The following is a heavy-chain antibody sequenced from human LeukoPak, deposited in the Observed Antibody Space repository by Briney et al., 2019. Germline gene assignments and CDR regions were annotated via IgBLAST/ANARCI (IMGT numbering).Heavy chain of an antibody. CDR2: IQYDGSNA. CDR3: AKDITESGSYDFDY. J-gene: IGHJ4*02. D-gene: IGHD1-26*01. V-gene: IGHV3-30*18. CDR1: GFTFSSYS. Sequence: GRSLRLSCAASGFTFSSYSMNWVRQAPGKGLEWVAYIQYDGSNAQYADSVKGRFTISRDNSKNTVYLQMNSLRPEDTALYHCAKDITESGSYDFDYWGQGILVTVSS.